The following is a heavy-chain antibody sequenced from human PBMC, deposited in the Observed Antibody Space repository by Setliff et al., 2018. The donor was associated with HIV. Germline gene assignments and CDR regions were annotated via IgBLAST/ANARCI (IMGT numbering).Heavy chain of an antibody. CDR1: GNTFNSYY. V-gene: IGHV1-46*02. Sequence: ASVKVSCKASGNTFNSYYLHWVRQAPGQGLEWMGIINPLGGNTNYYAQKFQGRVTMTRDTSTSTIYMELSSLRSEDTAVYYCAKADYCSGGSCNSRRSIDYWGQGTLVTVSS. J-gene: IGHJ4*02. D-gene: IGHD2-15*01. CDR3: AKADYCSGGSCNSRRSIDY. CDR2: INPLGGNT.